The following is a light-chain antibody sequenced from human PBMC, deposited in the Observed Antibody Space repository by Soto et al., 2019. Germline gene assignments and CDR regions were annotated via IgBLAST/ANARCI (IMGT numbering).Light chain of an antibody. CDR2: LSSDCSH. CDR3: QPGEIRAMLL. Sequence: QPVLTQSPSASASLGASGKLTCTLSSGHSSYAIAWQQQQPEKRPRYLMKLSSDCSHSKGDGSPDSYSCSSSGAERHLTICFLQFEGEADYHCQPGEIRAMLLFVGATKLTV. V-gene: IGLV4-69*01. J-gene: IGLJ2*01. CDR1: SGHSSYA.